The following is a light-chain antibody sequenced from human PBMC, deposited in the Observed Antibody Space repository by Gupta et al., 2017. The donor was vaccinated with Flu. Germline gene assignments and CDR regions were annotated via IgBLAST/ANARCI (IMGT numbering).Light chain of an antibody. CDR2: ATS. V-gene: IGKV3-15*01. J-gene: IGKJ1*01. CDR3: QHYNDWSVT. Sequence: EMVMTQSPASLSVSPGERATLSCRASQSVSSNLAWYQQKPGQAPRLLIFATSTRATGIPARFSGSGSGTDFTLTISSLQSEDFAVYYCQHYNDWSVTFGQGTKVEIK. CDR1: QSVSSN.